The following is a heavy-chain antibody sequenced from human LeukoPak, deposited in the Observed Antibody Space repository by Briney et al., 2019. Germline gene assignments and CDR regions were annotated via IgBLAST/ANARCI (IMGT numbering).Heavy chain of an antibody. V-gene: IGHV1-69*13. CDR1: GGTFSSYA. J-gene: IGHJ6*04. CDR3: ASYSAGGYSYGYPTEHYYYYGMDV. Sequence: SVKVSCKASGGTFSSYAISWVRQAPGQGLEWMGGIIPIFGTANYAQKFQGRVTITADESTSTAYMELSSLRSEDTAVYYCASYSAGGYSYGYPTEHYYYYGMDVWGKGTTVTVSS. D-gene: IGHD5-18*01. CDR2: IIPIFGTA.